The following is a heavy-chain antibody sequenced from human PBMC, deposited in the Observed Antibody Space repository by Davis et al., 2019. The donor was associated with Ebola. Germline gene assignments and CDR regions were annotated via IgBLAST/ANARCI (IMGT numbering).Heavy chain of an antibody. Sequence: ASVKVSCKASGYTFTSYGISWVRQAPGQGLEWMGWISAYNGNTNYAQKLQGRVTMTTDTSTSTAYMELRRLRSDDTAVYYCARLALARYCSGGSCSSFDYWGQGTLVTVSS. CDR3: ARLALARYCSGGSCSSFDY. CDR2: ISAYNGNT. D-gene: IGHD2-15*01. CDR1: GYTFTSYG. V-gene: IGHV1-18*01. J-gene: IGHJ4*02.